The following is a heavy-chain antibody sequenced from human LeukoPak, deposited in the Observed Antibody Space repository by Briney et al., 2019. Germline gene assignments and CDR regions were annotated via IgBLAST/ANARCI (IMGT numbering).Heavy chain of an antibody. J-gene: IGHJ4*02. CDR3: ARSLTMVRAYDY. V-gene: IGHV3-30*02. CDR2: IQYDGSNK. CDR1: GFTFSSYG. Sequence: PGGSLRLSCAASGFTFSSYGMHWVRQAPGKGLEWVTFIQYDGSNKYYADSVKGRFTISRDNSKNTVYLQMNSLRTGDTAVYYCARSLTMVRAYDYWGQGTLVTVSS. D-gene: IGHD3-10*01.